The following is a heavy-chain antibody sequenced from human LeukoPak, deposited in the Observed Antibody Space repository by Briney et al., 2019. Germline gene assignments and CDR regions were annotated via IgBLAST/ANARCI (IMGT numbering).Heavy chain of an antibody. CDR2: ISACNGNT. V-gene: IGHV1-18*01. CDR3: ARDGFCSSTSCHDYNWFDP. Sequence: ASVKVSCKASGYTFTSYGISWVRQAPGQGLEWMGWISACNGNTKYAQRLQGRVTMTTDTSTSTAYMELRSLRSDDTAVYHCARDGFCSSTSCHDYNWFDPWGQGTLVTVSS. J-gene: IGHJ5*02. CDR1: GYTFTSYG. D-gene: IGHD2-2*01.